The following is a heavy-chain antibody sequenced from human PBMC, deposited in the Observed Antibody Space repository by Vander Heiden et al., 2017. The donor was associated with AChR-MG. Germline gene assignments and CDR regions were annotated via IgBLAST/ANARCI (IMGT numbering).Heavy chain of an antibody. CDR3: ARDLYSRYCSVGSCYSVDYYYMDV. J-gene: IGHJ6*03. CDR2: INPIFGTA. D-gene: IGHD2-15*01. CDR1: GGTFSSYA. Sequence: QVQLVQSGAEVKKSGSAVKVSCTASGGTFSSYAISWVRPAPGHGLEWMGGINPIFGTATYAQKFQGRVTITADESTSTAYMELSSLRSEDTAVYYCARDLYSRYCSVGSCYSVDYYYMDVWGKGTTVTVSS. V-gene: IGHV1-69*01.